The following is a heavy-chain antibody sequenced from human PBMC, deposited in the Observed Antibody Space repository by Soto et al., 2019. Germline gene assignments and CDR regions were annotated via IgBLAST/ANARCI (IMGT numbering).Heavy chain of an antibody. V-gene: IGHV1-69*12. CDR2: IIPLFGTT. D-gene: IGHD2-15*01. CDR1: GATFRNFA. CDR3: ATSPQDHYSYNPLDV. Sequence: QVQVVQSGAEMRKPGSSVKVSCRTSGATFRNFAFSWVRQVPGKGLEWMGGIIPLFGTTNYAQKFQDRLTITADDSTTTAYIELSSLGFEDTAVYYCATSPQDHYSYNPLDVWGQGTTVTVSS. J-gene: IGHJ6*02.